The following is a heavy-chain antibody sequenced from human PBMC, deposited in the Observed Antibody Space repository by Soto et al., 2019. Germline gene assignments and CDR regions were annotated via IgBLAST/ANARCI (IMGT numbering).Heavy chain of an antibody. CDR1: GFTFSSYG. D-gene: IGHD3-9*01. Sequence: LRLSCAASGFTFSSYGMHWVRQAPGKGLEWVAVISYDGSNKYYADSVKGRFTISRDNSKNTLYLQMNSLRAEDTAVYYCATEYYDILTGYLKSGFDYWGQGTLVTVSS. V-gene: IGHV3-30*03. CDR2: ISYDGSNK. J-gene: IGHJ4*02. CDR3: ATEYYDILTGYLKSGFDY.